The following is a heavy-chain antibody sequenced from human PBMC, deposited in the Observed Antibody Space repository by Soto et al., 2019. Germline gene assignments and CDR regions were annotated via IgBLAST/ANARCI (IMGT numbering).Heavy chain of an antibody. CDR2: IYIGGNT. CDR1: GFTVSSNY. J-gene: IGHJ4*02. CDR3: ARSQNDFWSGYPPGFDY. Sequence: GGSLRLSCAASGFTVSSNYMSCVRQAPGKGLEWVSVIYIGGNTYYADSVKGRFTISRDNSKNTLYLKMNSLRAEDTAVYYCARSQNDFWSGYPPGFDYWGQGTLVTVSS. D-gene: IGHD3-3*01. V-gene: IGHV3-53*01.